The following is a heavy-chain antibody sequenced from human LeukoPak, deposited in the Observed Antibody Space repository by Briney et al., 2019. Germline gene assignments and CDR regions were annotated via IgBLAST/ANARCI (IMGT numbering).Heavy chain of an antibody. CDR2: IYTSVTT. D-gene: IGHD1-26*01. J-gene: IGHJ4*02. V-gene: IGHV4-61*02. CDR3: ASGNPGYFDY. Sequence: SETLSLTCTVSGYSISSGYYWGWIRQPAGKGLEWIGRIYTSVTTNYNPSLKSRVTISVDTSKNQFSLKLSSVTAADAAVYYCASGNPGYFDYWGQGTLVTVSS. CDR1: GYSISSGYY.